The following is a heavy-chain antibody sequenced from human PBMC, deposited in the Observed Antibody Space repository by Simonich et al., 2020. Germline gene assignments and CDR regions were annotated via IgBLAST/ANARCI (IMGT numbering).Heavy chain of an antibody. V-gene: IGHV3-74*01. D-gene: IGHD4-4*01. CDR2: INSDGSST. CDR1: GFTFCSYW. CDR3: ARDYSNYDAFDI. J-gene: IGHJ3*02. Sequence: EVQLVESGGGLVQPGGSLRLSCAASGFTFCSYWMHWVRQAPGKGLGWVSRINSDGSSTSYADSVKGRFTISRDNAKNTLYLQMNSLRAEDTAVYYCARDYSNYDAFDIWGQGTMVTVSS.